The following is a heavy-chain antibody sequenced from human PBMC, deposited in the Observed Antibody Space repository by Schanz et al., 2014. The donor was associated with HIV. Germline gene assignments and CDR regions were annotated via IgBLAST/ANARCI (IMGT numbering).Heavy chain of an antibody. CDR3: ARVPRWLQPHFDY. Sequence: EVHLVESGGGLVQPGGSLRLSCAASGFTFSSLGMSWVRQAPGEGLEWVSGISEFGGSPCYADSVRGRFPASRDNSKNALYLQMNSLRAEDTAVYYCARVPRWLQPHFDYWGQGTLVTVSS. V-gene: IGHV3-23*04. CDR2: ISEFGGSP. J-gene: IGHJ4*02. D-gene: IGHD5-12*01. CDR1: GFTFSSLG.